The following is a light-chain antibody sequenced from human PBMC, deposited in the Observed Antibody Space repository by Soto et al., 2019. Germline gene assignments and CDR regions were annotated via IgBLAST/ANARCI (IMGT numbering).Light chain of an antibody. CDR2: DTF. Sequence: EVLLTQSPATLSLSPGERVTLSCGASQSVSATQLVWYQQKPGLAPRLLIFDTFSRATGIPDRFSGSGSGTHFTLTISRLEPEDFAVYYCQQYGNSPPTITFGQGTRLEIK. CDR3: QQYGNSPPTIT. V-gene: IGKV3D-20*01. CDR1: QSVSATQ. J-gene: IGKJ5*01.